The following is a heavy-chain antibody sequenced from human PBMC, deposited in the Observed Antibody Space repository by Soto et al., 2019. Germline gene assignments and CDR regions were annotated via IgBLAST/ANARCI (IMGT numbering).Heavy chain of an antibody. CDR2: INPSGST. CDR1: GGSFRGYY. CDR3: ARDHRITIFGVVIHGGFDY. Sequence: QVQLQQWGAGLLKPSETLSLTCAVYGGSFRGYYWSWIRQPPGKGLEWIGEINPSGSTNYNPSLKSLVTISVDTSKNQFSLKLSSVTAADTAVYYCARDHRITIFGVVIHGGFDYWGQGTLVTVSS. J-gene: IGHJ4*02. V-gene: IGHV4-34*01. D-gene: IGHD3-3*01.